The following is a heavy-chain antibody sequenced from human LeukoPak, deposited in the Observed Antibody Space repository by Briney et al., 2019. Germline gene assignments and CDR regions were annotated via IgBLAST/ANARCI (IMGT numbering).Heavy chain of an antibody. CDR1: GFTFNRYN. CDR3: TRSGYRHPYHFDS. CDR2: ISTSSSYI. D-gene: IGHD3-22*01. Sequence: PGGSLRLSCAASGFTFNRYNMNWVRRAPGKGLEWVSSISTSSSYIYYADSVRGRFTISRDNSKNTLSLQMNSLRVEDTAIYYCTRSGYRHPYHFDSWGQGTLVTVSS. J-gene: IGHJ4*02. V-gene: IGHV3-21*04.